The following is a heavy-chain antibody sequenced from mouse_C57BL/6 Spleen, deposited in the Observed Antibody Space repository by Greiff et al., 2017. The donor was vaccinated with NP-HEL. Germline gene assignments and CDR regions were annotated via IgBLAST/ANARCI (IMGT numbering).Heavy chain of an antibody. CDR3: APYGSSYWFAY. CDR2: IYPRSGNT. CDR1: GYTFTSYG. J-gene: IGHJ3*01. V-gene: IGHV1-81*01. D-gene: IGHD1-1*01. Sequence: QVQLKESGAELARPGASVKLSCKASGYTFTSYGISWVKQRTGQGLEWIGEIYPRSGNTYYNEKFKGKATLTADKSSSTAYMELRSLTSEDSAVYFCAPYGSSYWFAYWGQGTLVTVSA.